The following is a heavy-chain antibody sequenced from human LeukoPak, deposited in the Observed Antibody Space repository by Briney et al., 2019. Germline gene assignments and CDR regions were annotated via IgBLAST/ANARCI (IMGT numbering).Heavy chain of an antibody. V-gene: IGHV3-74*01. CDR3: VRGSGSYYNFDY. Sequence: GGAVRLYCASSGFTFRCYWMHWVRPSPGKGVVWVSRIYSEWSSLSSADSVKGQFTNSRDNEKSTLYPEMNSLRAEDAAVYYCVRGSGSYYNFDYWGQGTLVTVSS. CDR2: IYSEWSSL. CDR1: GFTFRCYW. J-gene: IGHJ4*02. D-gene: IGHD3-10*01.